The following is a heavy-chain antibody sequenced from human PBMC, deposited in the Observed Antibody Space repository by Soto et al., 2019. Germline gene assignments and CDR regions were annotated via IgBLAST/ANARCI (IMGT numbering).Heavy chain of an antibody. J-gene: IGHJ5*02. D-gene: IGHD2-15*01. CDR1: GFPFSSYA. Sequence: GGSLRLSCAASGFPFSSYAMTWVRQAPGKGLEWVSGIANSGGTTFYADSVRGRFTISRDNSKNTLYLQMNNLRAEDTAIYYCAKRIASSGSGRDPWGQGILVTVSS. CDR2: IANSGGTT. V-gene: IGHV3-23*01. CDR3: AKRIASSGSGRDP.